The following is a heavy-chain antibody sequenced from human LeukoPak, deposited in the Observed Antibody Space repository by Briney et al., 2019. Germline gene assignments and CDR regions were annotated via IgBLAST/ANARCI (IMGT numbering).Heavy chain of an antibody. CDR1: GFTFSGSA. CDR2: IRSKANSYAT. CDR3: TLNYVWGEEVFDY. J-gene: IGHJ4*02. Sequence: PGGSLRLSCAASGFTFSGSAMHWVRQASGKGLEWVGRIRSKANSYATAYAASVKGRFTISRDDSKNTAYLQMNSLKTEDTAVYYCTLNYVWGEEVFDYWGQGTLVTVSS. V-gene: IGHV3-73*01. D-gene: IGHD3-16*01.